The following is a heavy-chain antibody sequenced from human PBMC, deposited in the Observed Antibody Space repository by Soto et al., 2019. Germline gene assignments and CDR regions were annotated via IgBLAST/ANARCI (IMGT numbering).Heavy chain of an antibody. CDR3: AKTSLRVYYYGMDV. Sequence: GGSLRLSCAASGFTFSRYSMNWVRQAPGKGLEWVSHISGSSSTVYYTDSVRGRFTVSRDNAKNSLYLQMNSLRDEDTAVYFCAKTSLRVYYYGMDVWGQGTTVTVSS. CDR2: ISGSSSTV. J-gene: IGHJ6*02. CDR1: GFTFSRYS. V-gene: IGHV3-48*02.